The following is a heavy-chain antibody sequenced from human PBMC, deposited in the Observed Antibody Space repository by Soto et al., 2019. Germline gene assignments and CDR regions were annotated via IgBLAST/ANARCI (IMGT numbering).Heavy chain of an antibody. CDR2: ISGTGHST. Sequence: PGGSLILSCAASGLTFSSYWMHWVHQAPGKGLEWVSGISGTGHSTYYADSVKGRFTISRDNSKNTLHLQMNSLGAEDTAVYYCAKGDFWSGYYTQPYFDYWGQGTLVTVSS. D-gene: IGHD3-3*01. CDR3: AKGDFWSGYYTQPYFDY. J-gene: IGHJ4*02. V-gene: IGHV3-23*01. CDR1: GLTFSSYW.